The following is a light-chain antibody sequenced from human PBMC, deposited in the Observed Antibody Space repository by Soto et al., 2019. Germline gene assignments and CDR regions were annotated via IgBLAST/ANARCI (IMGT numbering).Light chain of an antibody. J-gene: IGLJ3*02. CDR1: SSDVGSYNL. Sequence: QSVLTQPAAVSGSPGQSITISCTGTSSDVGSYNLVSWYQQHPGTAPKLMIYEVTKRPSGVSNRFSGSKSGNTASLTISGLKAEDEADYYCCSYARSNTLVFGGGTQLTVL. V-gene: IGLV2-23*02. CDR2: EVT. CDR3: CSYARSNTLV.